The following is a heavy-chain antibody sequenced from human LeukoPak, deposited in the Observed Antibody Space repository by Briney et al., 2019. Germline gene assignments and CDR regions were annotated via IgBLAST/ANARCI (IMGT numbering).Heavy chain of an antibody. Sequence: SETLSLTCAVYGGSFSGYYWSWIRQPPGKGLEWIGEINHSGSTNYNPSLKSRVTISVDTSKNQFSLKLSSVTAADTAVYYCAGRGYSTIPFLNWFDPWGQGPLVPVSS. CDR2: INHSGST. CDR3: AGRGYSTIPFLNWFDP. V-gene: IGHV4-34*01. CDR1: GGSFSGYY. J-gene: IGHJ5*02. D-gene: IGHD6-13*01.